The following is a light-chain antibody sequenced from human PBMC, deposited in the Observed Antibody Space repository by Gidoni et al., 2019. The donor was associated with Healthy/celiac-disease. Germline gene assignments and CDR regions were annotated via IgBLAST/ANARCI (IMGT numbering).Light chain of an antibody. CDR1: QSVSSSY. Sequence: EIVLTQSPGTLSLSPGERATLSCRASQSVSSSYLAWYQQKPGQAPRLLIYGASSRATGIPDRFSGIGSGTDFTLTISRLELEDFAVYYCQQYGSSPLLTFGGGTKVEIK. J-gene: IGKJ4*01. V-gene: IGKV3-20*01. CDR2: GAS. CDR3: QQYGSSPLLT.